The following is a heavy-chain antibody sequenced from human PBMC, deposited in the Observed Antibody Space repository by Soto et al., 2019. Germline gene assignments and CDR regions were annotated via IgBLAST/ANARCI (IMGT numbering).Heavy chain of an antibody. D-gene: IGHD6-6*01. CDR3: ARDSPYSSSPYYFDY. J-gene: IGHJ4*02. CDR2: IWYDGSNK. CDR1: GFTFSSYG. Sequence: GESLKISCAASGFTFSSYGMHWVRQAPGKGLEWVAVIWYDGSNKYYADSVKGRFTISRDNSKNTLYLQMNSLRAEDTAVYYCARDSPYSSSPYYFDYWGQGTLVTVSS. V-gene: IGHV3-33*01.